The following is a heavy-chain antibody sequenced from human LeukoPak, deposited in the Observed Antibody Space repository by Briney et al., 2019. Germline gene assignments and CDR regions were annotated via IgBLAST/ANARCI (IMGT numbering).Heavy chain of an antibody. V-gene: IGHV3-7*01. J-gene: IGHJ4*02. CDR3: ARDKIVGATHFDY. Sequence: GGSLRLSSAASGFTFSSYGMHWVRQAPGKGLEWVANMKQDGSETYYVDSVKGRFTISRDNAKNSLYLQMNSLRAEDTAVYYCARDKIVGATHFDYWGQGALVTVSS. CDR2: MKQDGSET. CDR1: GFTFSSYG. D-gene: IGHD1-26*01.